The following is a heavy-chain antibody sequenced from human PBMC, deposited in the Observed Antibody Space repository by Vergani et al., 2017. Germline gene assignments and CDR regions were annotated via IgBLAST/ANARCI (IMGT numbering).Heavy chain of an antibody. CDR1: GGTFSSYA. J-gene: IGHJ3*02. D-gene: IGHD5-24*01. V-gene: IGHV1-69*17. CDR2: IIPIFGIA. Sequence: QVQLVQSGAEVKKPGSSVKVSCKASGGTFSSYAISWVRQAPGQGLEWMGGIIPIFGIANYAQKFQGRVTIPADKSPSTAYMELSSLRSEDTAVYYCARDAVEMATRNAFDIWGQGTMVTGSS. CDR3: ARDAVEMATRNAFDI.